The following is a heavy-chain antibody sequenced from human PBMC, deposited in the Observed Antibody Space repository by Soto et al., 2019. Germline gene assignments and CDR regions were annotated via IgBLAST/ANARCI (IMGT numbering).Heavy chain of an antibody. J-gene: IGHJ5*02. CDR2: INPNSGGT. Sequence: ASVKVSCKASGYSFTGYYMHWVRQAPGQGLEWMGWINPNSGGTNYAQKFQGWVTMTRDTSISTAYMELSRLRSDDTAVYYCARDFFGGYCSGGSCRKTNWFDPWGQGTLVTVSS. V-gene: IGHV1-2*04. CDR3: ARDFFGGYCSGGSCRKTNWFDP. D-gene: IGHD2-15*01. CDR1: GYSFTGYY.